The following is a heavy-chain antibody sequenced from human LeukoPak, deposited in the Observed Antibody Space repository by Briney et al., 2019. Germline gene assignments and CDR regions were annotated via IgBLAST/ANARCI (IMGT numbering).Heavy chain of an antibody. CDR2: INAGNGNT. J-gene: IGHJ4*02. CDR1: GYTFTSYA. CDR3: ARKLFDSSGYYYAN. Sequence: ASVKVSCKASGYTFTSYAMHWVRQAPGQRLEWKGWINAGNGNTKYSQKFQGRVTITRDTSASTAYMELSSLRSEDTAVYYCARKLFDSSGYYYANWGQGTLVTVSS. D-gene: IGHD3-22*01. V-gene: IGHV1-3*01.